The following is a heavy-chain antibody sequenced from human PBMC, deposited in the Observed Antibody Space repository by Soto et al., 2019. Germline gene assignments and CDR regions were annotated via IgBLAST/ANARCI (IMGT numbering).Heavy chain of an antibody. Sequence: SETLSLTCTVSGGSISSGGYYWSWIRQHPGKGLEWIGYIYYSGSTYYNPSLKSRVTISVDTSKNQFSLKLSSVTAADTAVYYCARDSSTSCYGTLCYYGMDVWGQGTTVTVS. CDR3: ARDSSTSCYGTLCYYGMDV. V-gene: IGHV4-31*02. CDR2: IYYSGST. CDR1: GGSISSGGYY. D-gene: IGHD2-2*01. J-gene: IGHJ6*02.